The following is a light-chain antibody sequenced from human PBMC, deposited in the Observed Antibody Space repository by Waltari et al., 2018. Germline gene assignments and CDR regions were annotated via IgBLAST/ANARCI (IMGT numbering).Light chain of an antibody. V-gene: IGKV1-9*01. J-gene: IGKJ5*01. CDR3: QQLNNYPLT. Sequence: IQFTHFLSFLSPSAEESVTISCRASQGISSYLAWYQQKPGKAPNLLNYVASTLQSGVPSRFSGSGSGTEFTLTISSLQPEDFATYYCQQLNNYPLTFGQGTRLEIK. CDR1: QGISSY. CDR2: VAS.